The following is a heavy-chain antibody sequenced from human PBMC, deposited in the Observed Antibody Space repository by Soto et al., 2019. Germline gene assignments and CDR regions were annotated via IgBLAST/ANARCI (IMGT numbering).Heavy chain of an antibody. Sequence: SETLSLTCTVSGDSISGSPSFWGWIRQPPGKRLEWIGSIFYDGYTLYTPSLKSRVTISVDTSKNQFSLKLTSVAAADTAIYFCARLQAAVPHYWGQGILVTVSS. CDR1: GDSISGSPSF. V-gene: IGHV4-39*01. CDR3: ARLQAAVPHY. D-gene: IGHD6-13*01. J-gene: IGHJ4*02. CDR2: IFYDGYT.